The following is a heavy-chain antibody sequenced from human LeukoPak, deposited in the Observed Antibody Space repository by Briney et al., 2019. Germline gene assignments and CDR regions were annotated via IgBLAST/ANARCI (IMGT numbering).Heavy chain of an antibody. CDR2: IYYSGST. V-gene: IGHV4-59*08. Sequence: PSETLSLTCTVSGGSISNYFWSWIRQPPGKGLEWIGYIYYSGSTNYNPSLKSRVTISVDTSKNQFSLKLSSVTAADTAVYYCARRIYGDAFDIWGQGTMVTVSS. D-gene: IGHD4-17*01. CDR1: GGSISNYF. CDR3: ARRIYGDAFDI. J-gene: IGHJ3*02.